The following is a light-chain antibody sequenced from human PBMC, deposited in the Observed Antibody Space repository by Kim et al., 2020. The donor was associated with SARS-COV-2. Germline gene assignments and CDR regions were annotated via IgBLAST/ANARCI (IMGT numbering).Light chain of an antibody. CDR2: GAS. V-gene: IGKV3-20*01. CDR3: QQYDTAPRT. J-gene: IGKJ4*01. CDR1: QSVSSSY. Sequence: SRGESVNLSCRASQSVSSSYLAWYQQQPGQAPRLLIYGASTRATGIPDRFSGSGSGTDFTLTISRLEPEDFAVYYCQQYDTAPRTFGGGTKVDIK.